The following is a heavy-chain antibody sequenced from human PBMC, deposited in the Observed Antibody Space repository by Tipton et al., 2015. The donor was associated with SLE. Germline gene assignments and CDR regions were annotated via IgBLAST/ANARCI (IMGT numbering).Heavy chain of an antibody. V-gene: IGHV4-34*01. CDR3: ATESGGGYFDY. CDR2: INHSGGT. D-gene: IGHD3-16*01. J-gene: IGHJ4*02. CDR1: GGSFSGYY. Sequence: TLSLTCAVYGGSFSGYYWSWIRQPPGKGLEWIGEINHSGGTNYNPSLKSRVTISVDTSKNQFSLKLSSVTAADTAVYYCATESGGGYFDYWGQGTLVTVSS.